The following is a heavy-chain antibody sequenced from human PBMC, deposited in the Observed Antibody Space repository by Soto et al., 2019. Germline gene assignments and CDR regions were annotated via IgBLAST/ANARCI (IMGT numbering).Heavy chain of an antibody. J-gene: IGHJ1*01. V-gene: IGHV3-64D*06. CDR2: ISSNGGTT. CDR1: GFTFSSYA. CDR3: AKDPGAVTGDEYFQH. D-gene: IGHD6-19*01. Sequence: GGSLKISCAASGFTFSSYAMHWVRQGPGKGLEYASGISSNGGTTYYVDSVKGIFIISRDNSKNTLYLQLSSLRTEDTAVYSCAKDPGAVTGDEYFQHWGLGTLVTFSS.